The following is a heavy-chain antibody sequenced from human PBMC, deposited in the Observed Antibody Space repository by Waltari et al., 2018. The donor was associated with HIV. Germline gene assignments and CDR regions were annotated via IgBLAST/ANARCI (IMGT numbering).Heavy chain of an antibody. J-gene: IGHJ2*01. CDR3: ARHALRVGAAYWNFDL. CDR2: IYYTGRA. D-gene: IGHD1-26*01. CDR1: GGSVGRSSYF. Sequence: QLQLQESGPGLVKPSETLSLTCTVSGGSVGRSSYFWGWIRQPPGKGLEWVGRIYYTGRAYYNPSLKSRVTISVDTSKNQFSLKVTSVTAADTAVYYCARHALRVGAAYWNFDLWGRGTLVTVSS. V-gene: IGHV4-39*01.